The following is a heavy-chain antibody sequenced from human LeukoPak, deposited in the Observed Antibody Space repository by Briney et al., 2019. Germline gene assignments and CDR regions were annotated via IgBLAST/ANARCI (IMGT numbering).Heavy chain of an antibody. CDR1: GFTFVSHW. CDR3: AKDTDTQAD. J-gene: IGHJ4*02. D-gene: IGHD2-15*01. CDR2: INQDGSER. Sequence: GGSLRLSCVASGFTFVSHWMTWVRQAPGKGLEWVANINQDGSERYYVDSVKGRFTISRDNSKNTLYLQMNSLRAEDTAVYYCAKDTDTQADWGQGTLVTVSS. V-gene: IGHV3-7*03.